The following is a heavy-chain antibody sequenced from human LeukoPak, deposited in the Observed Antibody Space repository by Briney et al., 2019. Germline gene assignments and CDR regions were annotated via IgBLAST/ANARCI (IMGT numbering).Heavy chain of an antibody. Sequence: GASVKVSCKASGYTFTGYYMHWVRQAPGQGLEWMGWINPNSGGTNYAQKFQGRVTMTRDTSISTAYMELSRLRSDDTAVYYCARAMTTRMAAFDIWGQGTMVTVSS. V-gene: IGHV1-2*02. D-gene: IGHD4-17*01. CDR3: ARAMTTRMAAFDI. CDR1: GYTFTGYY. J-gene: IGHJ3*02. CDR2: INPNSGGT.